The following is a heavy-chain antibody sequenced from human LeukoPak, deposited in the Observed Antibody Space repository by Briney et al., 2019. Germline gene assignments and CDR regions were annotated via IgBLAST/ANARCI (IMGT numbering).Heavy chain of an antibody. CDR1: GFTFSSYA. V-gene: IGHV3-30*04. CDR3: ARVGYSYGLAPLDY. Sequence: PGGSLRLSCAASGFTFSSYAMHWVRQAPGKGLEWVAVISYDGSNKHYADSVKGRFTISRDNSKNTLYLQMNSLRAEDTAVYYCARVGYSYGLAPLDYWGQGTLVTVSS. CDR2: ISYDGSNK. J-gene: IGHJ4*02. D-gene: IGHD5-18*01.